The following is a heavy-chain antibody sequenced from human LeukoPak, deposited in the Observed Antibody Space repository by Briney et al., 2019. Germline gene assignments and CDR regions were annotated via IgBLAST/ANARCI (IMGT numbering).Heavy chain of an antibody. CDR3: ARDQGPLYYDSSGYYLSAFDY. V-gene: IGHV3-30-3*01. D-gene: IGHD3-22*01. J-gene: IGHJ4*02. CDR1: RFTFSIYG. CDR2: ISYDGSNK. Sequence: GGSLRLSCAASRFTFSIYGMHGVRQAPGKGLEWVALISYDGSNKDYADSVKGRFTISRDNSKNTLYLQMNSLRAEDTAVYYCARDQGPLYYDSSGYYLSAFDYWGQGTLVTVAS.